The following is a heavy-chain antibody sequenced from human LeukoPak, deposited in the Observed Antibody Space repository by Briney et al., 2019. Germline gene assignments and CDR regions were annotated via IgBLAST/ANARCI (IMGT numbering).Heavy chain of an antibody. Sequence: SETLSLTCAVYGGSFGGYYWSWIRQPPGKGLEWIGEINHSGSTNYNPSLKSRVTISVDTSKNQFSLKLSSVTAADTAVYYCARGYLGYCSSTSCSIYYCYYMDVWGKGTTVTVSS. CDR1: GGSFGGYY. V-gene: IGHV4-34*01. CDR2: INHSGST. J-gene: IGHJ6*03. D-gene: IGHD2-2*01. CDR3: ARGYLGYCSSTSCSIYYCYYMDV.